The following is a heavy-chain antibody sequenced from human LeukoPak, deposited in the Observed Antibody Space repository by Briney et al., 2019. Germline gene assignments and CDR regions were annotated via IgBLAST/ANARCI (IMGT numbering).Heavy chain of an antibody. CDR2: IIPIFGIA. D-gene: IGHD6-13*01. Sequence: SVKVSCKASGGTFNSYAISWVRQAPGQGLEWMGRIIPIFGIANYAQKFQGRVTITADKSTSTAYMELSSLRSEDTAVYYCAHDGIAAAGTNGGYWGQGTLVTVSS. CDR3: AHDGIAAAGTNGGY. J-gene: IGHJ4*02. V-gene: IGHV1-69*04. CDR1: GGTFNSYA.